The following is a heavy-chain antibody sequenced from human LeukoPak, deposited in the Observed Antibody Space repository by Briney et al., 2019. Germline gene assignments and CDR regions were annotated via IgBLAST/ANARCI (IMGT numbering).Heavy chain of an antibody. Sequence: GGSLRLSCAASGFTFSSYDMNWVRQAPGKGLEWVSAISGSGGSTFYADSVKGRFTISRDNSKNTLYLQMSSLRAEDTAVYYCATTVTRYYFDYWGQGTLVTVSS. CDR2: ISGSGGST. V-gene: IGHV3-23*01. CDR1: GFTFSSYD. CDR3: ATTVTRYYFDY. J-gene: IGHJ4*02. D-gene: IGHD4-17*01.